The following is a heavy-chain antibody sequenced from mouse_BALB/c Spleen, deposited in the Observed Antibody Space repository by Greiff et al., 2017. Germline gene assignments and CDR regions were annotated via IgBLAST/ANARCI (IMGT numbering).Heavy chain of an antibody. V-gene: IGHV5-6-5*01. Sequence: DVQLVESGGGLVKPGGSLKLSCAASGFTFSSYAMSWVRQTPEKRLEWVASISSGGSTYYPDSVKGRFTISRDNARNILYLQMSSLRSEDTAMYYCARGEYGARWFAYWGQGTLVTVSA. J-gene: IGHJ3*01. CDR1: GFTFSSYA. CDR3: ARGEYGARWFAY. CDR2: ISSGGST. D-gene: IGHD1-1*01.